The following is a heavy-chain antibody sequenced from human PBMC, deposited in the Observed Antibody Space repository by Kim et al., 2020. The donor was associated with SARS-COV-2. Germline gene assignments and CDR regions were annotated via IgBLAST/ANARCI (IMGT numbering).Heavy chain of an antibody. V-gene: IGHV3-15*01. CDR2: IKSKTDGGTT. Sequence: GGSLRLSCAASGFTFSNAWMSWVRQAPGKGLEWVGRIKSKTDGGTTDYAAPVKGRFTISRDDSKNTLYLQMNSLKTEDTALYYCTTGDDFWSGYSYWGQGTLVTVSS. J-gene: IGHJ4*02. D-gene: IGHD3-3*01. CDR1: GFTFSNAW. CDR3: TTGDDFWSGYSY.